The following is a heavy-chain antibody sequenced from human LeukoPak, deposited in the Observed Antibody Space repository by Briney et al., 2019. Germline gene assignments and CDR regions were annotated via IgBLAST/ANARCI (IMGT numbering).Heavy chain of an antibody. J-gene: IGHJ4*02. V-gene: IGHV3-9*01. CDR1: GFAFDDYA. Sequence: GGSLRLSCAASGFAFDDYAMHWVRQAPGKGLEWVSGISWNSGSIGYADSVKGRFTISRDNAKNSLYLQMNSLRAEDTALYYCAKGPGYSSSWYGRTADDYWGQGTLVTVSS. CDR2: ISWNSGSI. CDR3: AKGPGYSSSWYGRTADDY. D-gene: IGHD6-13*01.